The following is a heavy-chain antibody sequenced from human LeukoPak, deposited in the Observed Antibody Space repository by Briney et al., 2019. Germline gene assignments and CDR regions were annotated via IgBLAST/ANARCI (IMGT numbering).Heavy chain of an antibody. CDR1: GFTFSNYW. D-gene: IGHD5-18*01. Sequence: GGSLRLSCAASGFTFSNYWMHWVRKAPGKGLVWVSRINSDGSSTTYADSVKGRFTISRDNAKNTLYLQMNSLRAEDTAVYYCARDPHGYWWFDPWGQGTLVTVSS. J-gene: IGHJ5*02. V-gene: IGHV3-74*03. CDR3: ARDPHGYWWFDP. CDR2: INSDGSST.